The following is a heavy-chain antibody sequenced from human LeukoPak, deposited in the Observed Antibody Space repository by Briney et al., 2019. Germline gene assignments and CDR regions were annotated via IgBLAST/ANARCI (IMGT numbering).Heavy chain of an antibody. J-gene: IGHJ6*03. Sequence: GGSLRLSCVASGFTFHNYEMNWVRQAPGKGLEWVSYISSSGATIYYADAVKGRFTISRDNAKSSLYLQMNSLRVEDTAVYYCARAYSERYGLGYYYMDLWGKGTTVTVSS. CDR3: ARAYSERYGLGYYYMDL. CDR2: ISSSGATI. D-gene: IGHD1-26*01. V-gene: IGHV3-48*03. CDR1: GFTFHNYE.